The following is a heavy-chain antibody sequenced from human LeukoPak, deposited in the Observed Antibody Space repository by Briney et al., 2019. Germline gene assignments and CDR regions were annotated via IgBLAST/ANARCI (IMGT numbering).Heavy chain of an antibody. Sequence: PSETLSLTCTVSGGSINNHYWSWIRQPPGRGLEWIGFIYATGRTDYNPSFTSRATVSVDMSRYQFSLDLTSATAADTAMYYCARYFEVAGRWYLDYWGQGTLVTVSS. J-gene: IGHJ4*02. D-gene: IGHD2-15*01. V-gene: IGHV4-4*08. CDR3: ARYFEVAGRWYLDY. CDR2: IYATGRT. CDR1: GGSINNHY.